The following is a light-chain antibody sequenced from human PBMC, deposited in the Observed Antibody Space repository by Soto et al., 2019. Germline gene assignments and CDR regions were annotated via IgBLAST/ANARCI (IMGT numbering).Light chain of an antibody. CDR1: SSDVGAYKF. CDR3: SSYTSTSTPWV. Sequence: QSALTQPASVSGSPGQSITIFCSGTSSDVGAYKFVSRYRHHPGKAPQVMIYEVSNRPSGVSNRFSGSKSGNTASLTISGLQPEDEGDYYFSSYTSTSTPWVFGGGTKLTVL. J-gene: IGLJ3*02. CDR2: EVS. V-gene: IGLV2-14*01.